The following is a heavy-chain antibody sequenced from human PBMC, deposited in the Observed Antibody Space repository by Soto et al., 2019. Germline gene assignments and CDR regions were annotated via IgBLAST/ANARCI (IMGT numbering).Heavy chain of an antibody. D-gene: IGHD5-12*01. CDR3: ARTNSGYRYFDY. V-gene: IGHV1-2*04. J-gene: IGHJ4*02. Sequence: ASVKVSCKASGYTFTGYYMHSLRQAPGQGLEWMGWINPNSGGTNYAQKFQGWVTMTRDTSISTAYMELSRLRSDDTAVYYCARTNSGYRYFDYWGQGTLVTVSS. CDR2: INPNSGGT. CDR1: GYTFTGYY.